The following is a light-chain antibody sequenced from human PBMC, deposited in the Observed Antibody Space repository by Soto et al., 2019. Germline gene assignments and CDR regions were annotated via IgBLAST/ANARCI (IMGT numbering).Light chain of an antibody. CDR3: QPYDSSPWT. CDR1: QSVSSNY. Sequence: EIVLTQSPGTLSLSPGERATLSCRASQSVSSNYLAWYQQKPGQAPRLLIYGASSRATGIPDRFSGSGSGTDFTLTISRLEPEDFAVYYCQPYDSSPWTFGQGTNVEIK. CDR2: GAS. V-gene: IGKV3-20*01. J-gene: IGKJ1*01.